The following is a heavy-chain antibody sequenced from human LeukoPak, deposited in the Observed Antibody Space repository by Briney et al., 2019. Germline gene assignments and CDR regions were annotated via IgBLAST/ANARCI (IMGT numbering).Heavy chain of an antibody. D-gene: IGHD6-19*01. V-gene: IGHV3-7*01. Sequence: PGGSLRLSCAASGFTVSSNYMSWVRQAPGKGLEWVANIKQGGNEKNYVDSVKGRFIISRDNAKNSLYLQMNSLRAEDTAVYYCARPGRHSTGWLRADYWGQGTLVAVSS. CDR1: GFTVSSNY. CDR3: ARPGRHSTGWLRADY. CDR2: IKQGGNEK. J-gene: IGHJ4*02.